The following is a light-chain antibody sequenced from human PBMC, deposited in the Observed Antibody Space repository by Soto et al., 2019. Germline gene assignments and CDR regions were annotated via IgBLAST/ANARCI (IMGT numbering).Light chain of an antibody. V-gene: IGKV1-5*01. CDR2: DAS. CDR3: QQYNSYSGT. CDR1: QSISSW. J-gene: IGKJ1*01. Sequence: DIQMTQSPSTLSASVGDRVTITCRASQSISSWLAWYQQKPGKAPKLLIYDASSLESGVPSRFSGSGSGTEFTLTISSLXXDXXAXXXCQQYNSYSGTFGQGTKVEIK.